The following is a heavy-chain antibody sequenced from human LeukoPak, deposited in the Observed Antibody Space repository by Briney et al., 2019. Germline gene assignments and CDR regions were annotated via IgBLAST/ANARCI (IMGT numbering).Heavy chain of an antibody. V-gene: IGHV4-34*01. J-gene: IGHJ4*02. CDR1: GGSFSGYF. CDR2: INHSGNT. D-gene: IGHD2/OR15-2a*01. CDR3: ARTPHSSNSYFDY. Sequence: KPSETLSLTCAVYGGSFSGYFWSWIRQSPGKGLDWIGEINHSGNTYYNPSLKNRVTVSVDTSKNQFSLKLSSVTAADTAVYYCARTPHSSNSYFDYWGQRILVTVSS.